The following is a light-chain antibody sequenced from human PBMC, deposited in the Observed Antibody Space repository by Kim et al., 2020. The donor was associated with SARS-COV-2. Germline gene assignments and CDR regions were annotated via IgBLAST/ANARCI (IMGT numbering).Light chain of an antibody. Sequence: ASVGDRVTITCRASQSISSYLNWYQQKPGKAPKLLIYAASSLQSGVPSRFSGSGSGTDFTLTISSLQPEDFATYYCQQSYSTPPNTFGQGTKLEIK. CDR3: QQSYSTPPNT. J-gene: IGKJ2*01. CDR2: AAS. V-gene: IGKV1-39*01. CDR1: QSISSY.